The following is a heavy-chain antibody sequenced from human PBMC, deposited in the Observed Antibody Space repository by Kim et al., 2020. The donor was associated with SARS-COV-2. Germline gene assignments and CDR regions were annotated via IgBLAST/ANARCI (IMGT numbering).Heavy chain of an antibody. V-gene: IGHV3-23*01. CDR1: GFTFNSYA. CDR3: AKGAFAGYDYLYYYYGMDV. Sequence: GGSLRLSCAASGFTFNSYAMSWVRQAPGKGLEWVSAISGSGGSTYYADSVKGRFTISRDNSKNTLYLQMNSLRAEDTAVYYCAKGAFAGYDYLYYYYGMDVWGQGTTVTVSS. CDR2: ISGSGGST. J-gene: IGHJ6*02. D-gene: IGHD5-12*01.